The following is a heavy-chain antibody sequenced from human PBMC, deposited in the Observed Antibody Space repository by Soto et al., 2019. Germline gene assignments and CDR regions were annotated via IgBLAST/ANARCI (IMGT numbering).Heavy chain of an antibody. CDR3: AKDFPAVDY. D-gene: IGHD2-2*01. V-gene: IGHV3-23*01. CDR2: ISGSGGST. J-gene: IGHJ4*02. Sequence: GEALNISCAASGVTFSSYAINWVRQATGKGLEWVSVISGSGGSTYYADSVKGRFTISRDNSKNTLYLQVNSLRAEDTAVYYCAKDFPAVDYWGQGTLVTVSS. CDR1: GVTFSSYA.